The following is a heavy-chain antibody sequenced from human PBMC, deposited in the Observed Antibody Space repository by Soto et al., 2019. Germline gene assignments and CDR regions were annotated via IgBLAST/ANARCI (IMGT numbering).Heavy chain of an antibody. Sequence: PSETLSPTCTVSGGSISSYYWNWIRQPPGKGLEWIGYIYYSGSTNYNPSLKSRVTISVDTSKNQFSLKLSSVTAADTAVYYCARIPYDFWSGYFEGFYYYYGMDVWGQGTTVTVSS. J-gene: IGHJ6*02. CDR3: ARIPYDFWSGYFEGFYYYYGMDV. V-gene: IGHV4-59*01. CDR1: GGSISSYY. CDR2: IYYSGST. D-gene: IGHD3-3*01.